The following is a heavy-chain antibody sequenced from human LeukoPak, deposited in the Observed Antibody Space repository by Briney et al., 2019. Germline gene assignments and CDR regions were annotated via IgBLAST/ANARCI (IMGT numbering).Heavy chain of an antibody. J-gene: IGHJ4*02. V-gene: IGHV4-34*01. CDR2: INHSGST. CDR1: GGSLSGSY. D-gene: IGHD2-2*01. CDR3: ARVNKWGYQLLYYFDY. Sequence: SETLSLTCAVYGGSLSGSYWNWIRQPPGKGLEWIGEINHSGSTNYNPSLKSRVTISVDTSKDQFSLKLSSVTAADTAVYYCARVNKWGYQLLYYFDYWGQGTLVTVSS.